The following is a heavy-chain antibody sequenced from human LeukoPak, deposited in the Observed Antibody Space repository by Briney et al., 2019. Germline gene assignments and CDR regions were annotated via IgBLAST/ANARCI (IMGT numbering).Heavy chain of an antibody. D-gene: IGHD3-16*01. J-gene: IGHJ3*02. CDR1: GGSFSGYY. CDR2: INHSGST. Sequence: SETLSLTCAVYGGSFSGYYWSWIRQPPGKGLEWIGEINHSGSTNYNPSLKSRVTISVDTSKNQFSLQLNSVTPEDTAVYYCAREPAGGGGAFDIWGQGTMVTVSS. V-gene: IGHV4-34*01. CDR3: AREPAGGGGAFDI.